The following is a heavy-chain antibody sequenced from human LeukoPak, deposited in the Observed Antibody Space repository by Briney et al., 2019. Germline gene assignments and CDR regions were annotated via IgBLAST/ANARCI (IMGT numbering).Heavy chain of an antibody. V-gene: IGHV3-9*01. J-gene: IGHJ6*02. CDR1: GFTFDDYA. Sequence: GGSLRLSCAASGFTFDDYAMHWVRQAPGEGLEWVSGISWNSGSIGYADSVKGRFTISRDNAKNSLYLQMNSLGAEDTALYYCARDADYYGMDVWGQGTTVTVSS. CDR2: ISWNSGSI. CDR3: ARDADYYGMDV.